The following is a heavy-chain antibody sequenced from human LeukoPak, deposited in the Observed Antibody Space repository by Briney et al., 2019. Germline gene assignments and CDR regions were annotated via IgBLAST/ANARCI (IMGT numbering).Heavy chain of an antibody. J-gene: IGHJ4*02. Sequence: PGGSLRLSCAASGFTVSSNYMSWVRQAPGKGLEWVSVIYSGGSTYYADSVKGRFTIPRDNSKNTLYLQMNSLRAEDTAVYYCARNGLYDSSGYYYEWGQGTLVTVSS. D-gene: IGHD3-22*01. CDR1: GFTVSSNY. CDR3: ARNGLYDSSGYYYE. V-gene: IGHV3-53*01. CDR2: IYSGGST.